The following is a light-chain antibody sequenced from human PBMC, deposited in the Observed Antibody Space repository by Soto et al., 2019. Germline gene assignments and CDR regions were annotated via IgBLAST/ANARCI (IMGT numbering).Light chain of an antibody. CDR2: AAS. Sequence: QMTQSPSTLSASLGDRVTITCRASQGISTYLNWYQQKPGKAPKVLIYAASSLQSGVPSRFSGSGSETDFTLTISSLQPEDFATYSCQQSNSITWTFGQGTKVDI. CDR3: QQSNSITWT. J-gene: IGKJ1*01. V-gene: IGKV1-39*01. CDR1: QGISTY.